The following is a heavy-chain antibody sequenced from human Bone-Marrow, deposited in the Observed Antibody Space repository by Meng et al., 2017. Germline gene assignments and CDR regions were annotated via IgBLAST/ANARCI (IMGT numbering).Heavy chain of an antibody. J-gene: IGHJ6*02. Sequence: GESLKISCAASGFTFDDYAMHWVRQAPGKGLEWVSLISWDGGSTYYADSVKGRFTISRDNSKNSLYLQMDSLKTEDTAVYYCARDRPNYYGSGSYYNVDVYYYYGMDVWGQGTTVTVSS. CDR3: ARDRPNYYGSGSYYNVDVYYYYGMDV. CDR1: GFTFDDYA. CDR2: ISWDGGST. V-gene: IGHV3-43D*04. D-gene: IGHD3-10*01.